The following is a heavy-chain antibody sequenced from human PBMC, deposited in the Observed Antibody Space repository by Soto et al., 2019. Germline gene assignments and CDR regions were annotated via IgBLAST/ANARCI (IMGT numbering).Heavy chain of an antibody. Sequence: SETLSLTCTVSGGSISSSYWSWIRQPPGKGLESIGYIYYSGSTNYNPSLKSRVTISVDTSKNQLSLKLSSVTAANTAVYYCASESTVTDAFDIWGQGTMVTVSS. V-gene: IGHV4-59*01. D-gene: IGHD4-17*01. CDR3: ASESTVTDAFDI. CDR2: IYYSGST. J-gene: IGHJ3*02. CDR1: GGSISSSY.